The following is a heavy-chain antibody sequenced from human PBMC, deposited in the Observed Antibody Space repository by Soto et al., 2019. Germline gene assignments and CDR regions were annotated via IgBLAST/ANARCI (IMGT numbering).Heavy chain of an antibody. Sequence: QVQLVQSGPEVKKPGASVKVSCKASGYSFTTYGISWVRQAPGQGLEWMGWISVYNGNTKYAQKLQGRVTMTTDTSTSTAYMELRSLGSDDTAVYYCARPAAVTVYYFDYWCQGTLVTVSS. D-gene: IGHD4-17*01. CDR3: ARPAAVTVYYFDY. CDR2: ISVYNGNT. CDR1: GYSFTTYG. V-gene: IGHV1-18*01. J-gene: IGHJ4*02.